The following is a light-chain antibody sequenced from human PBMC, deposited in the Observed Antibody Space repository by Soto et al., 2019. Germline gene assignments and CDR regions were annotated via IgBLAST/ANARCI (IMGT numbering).Light chain of an antibody. CDR2: EVT. CDR3: CSYAGSSTWV. J-gene: IGLJ3*02. V-gene: IGLV2-23*02. Sequence: QSALTQPASVSVSPGQSITISCTGTSSDVGSYNLVSWYQHHPGKAPKVMIYEVTKRPSGVSNRFSGSKSGNTASLTISGLQAEDEADYYCCSYAGSSTWVFGGGTQLTVL. CDR1: SSDVGSYNL.